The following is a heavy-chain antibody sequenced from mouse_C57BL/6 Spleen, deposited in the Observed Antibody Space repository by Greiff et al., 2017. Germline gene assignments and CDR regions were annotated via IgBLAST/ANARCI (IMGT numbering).Heavy chain of an antibody. Sequence: QVQLQQPGAELVRPGSSVKLSCKASGYTFTSYWMDWVKQRPGQGLEWIGNIYPSDSETHYNQKFKDKATLTVDKSSSTAYMQLSSLTSEDSAVYYCARSGGSSYLCWYFDVWGTGTTVTVSS. CDR2: IYPSDSET. D-gene: IGHD1-1*01. V-gene: IGHV1-61*01. CDR1: GYTFTSYW. CDR3: ARSGGSSYLCWYFDV. J-gene: IGHJ1*03.